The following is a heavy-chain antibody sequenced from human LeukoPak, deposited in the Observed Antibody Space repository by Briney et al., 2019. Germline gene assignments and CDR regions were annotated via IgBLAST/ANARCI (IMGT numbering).Heavy chain of an antibody. D-gene: IGHD7-27*01. V-gene: IGHV1-18*01. Sequence: GASVKVSCKASGYTFNTYGINWVRQAPGQGLEWMGWISGYNGNTNYAQKLQGRVTMTIDTSTSTAYMELRSLRSDDTVVYYCARGSLIGDFDYWGQGTLVTVSS. CDR1: GYTFNTYG. CDR3: ARGSLIGDFDY. CDR2: ISGYNGNT. J-gene: IGHJ4*02.